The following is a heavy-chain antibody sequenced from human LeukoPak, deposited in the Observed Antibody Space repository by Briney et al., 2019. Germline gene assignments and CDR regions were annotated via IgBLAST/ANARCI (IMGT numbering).Heavy chain of an antibody. CDR3: ARAGNTAMVYYYYYYMDV. CDR2: IYYSGST. D-gene: IGHD5-18*01. J-gene: IGHJ6*03. CDR1: GGSISSYY. Sequence: PSETLSLTCTVSGGSISSYYWSWIRQPPGKGLEWIGYIYYSGSTNYNPSLKSRVTISVDTSKNQFSLRLSSVTAADTAVYYCARAGNTAMVYYYYYYMDVWGKGTTVTVSS. V-gene: IGHV4-59*01.